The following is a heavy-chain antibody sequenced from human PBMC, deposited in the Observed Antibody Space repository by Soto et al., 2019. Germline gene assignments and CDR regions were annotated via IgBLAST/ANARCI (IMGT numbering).Heavy chain of an antibody. CDR1: GGSISGHS. CDR2: IYPSGST. D-gene: IGHD5-12*01. Sequence: KPSETLSLTCTVSGGSISGHSWVWIRQPAGKGLEWIGHIYPSGSTSYNPSLRSRVTMSLDTSTNKIFLNLTSVTAADTAVFYCVRGRSYSVYDFWGPGTLVTAPQ. J-gene: IGHJ4*02. V-gene: IGHV4-4*07. CDR3: VRGRSYSVYDF.